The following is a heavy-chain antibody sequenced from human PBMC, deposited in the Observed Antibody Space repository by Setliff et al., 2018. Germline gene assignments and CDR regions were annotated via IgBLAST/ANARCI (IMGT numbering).Heavy chain of an antibody. CDR2: IYWNDEK. V-gene: IGHV2-5*01. D-gene: IGHD2-21*01. CDR3: AHIAGGGNSPRHDY. CDR1: GFSLSTSLVG. J-gene: IGHJ4*02. Sequence: SGPTLVNPTQPLTLTCTFSGFSLSTSLVGVGWIRQPPGKALEWLALIYWNDEKRYSPSLKSRLTITKDTSKNRVVLTMTNMDPVDTATYYCAHIAGGGNSPRHDYWGQGTLVTVSS.